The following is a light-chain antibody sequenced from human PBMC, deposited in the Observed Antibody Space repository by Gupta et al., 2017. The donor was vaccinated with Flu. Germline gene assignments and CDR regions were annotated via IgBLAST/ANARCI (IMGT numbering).Light chain of an antibody. CDR2: GNS. J-gene: IGLJ3*02. CDR1: SSNIGGGYD. Sequence: SVLTPPLSVSGAPGLRVAISCTGSSSNIGGGYDVHWYQQVPGTAPKVLIYGNSNRPSGVPDRFSGSKSGTSASLAITGLQAEDEADYYCQSYDSSLSGWVFGGGTKLTVL. V-gene: IGLV1-40*01. CDR3: QSYDSSLSGWV.